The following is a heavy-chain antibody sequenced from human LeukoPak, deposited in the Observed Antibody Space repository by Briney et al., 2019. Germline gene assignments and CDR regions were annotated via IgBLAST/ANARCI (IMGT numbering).Heavy chain of an antibody. D-gene: IGHD2-8*01. CDR1: GFTFSSYG. Sequence: GGSLTLYCAASGFTFSSYGMHWLRQAPGKGLVWVAYIQNDGSNEQYADSVKGRFSISRDSSKNILYLQMNSLRAEDTAVYYCAKDRCSNGIGCYYYYMDVWGKGTTVTISS. CDR3: AKDRCSNGIGCYYYYMDV. CDR2: IQNDGSNE. V-gene: IGHV3-30*02. J-gene: IGHJ6*03.